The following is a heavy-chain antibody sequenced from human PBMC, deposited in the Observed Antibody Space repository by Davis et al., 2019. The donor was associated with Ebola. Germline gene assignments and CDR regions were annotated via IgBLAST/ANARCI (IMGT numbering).Heavy chain of an antibody. J-gene: IGHJ4*02. CDR2: ISYDRSNK. CDR1: GFTFSSYG. Sequence: GESLKISCAASGFTFSSYGMHWVRQAPGKGLEWVAVISYDRSNKYYADSVKGRFTISRDNSKNTLYVQMNSLRAEDTAVYYCARETGLGYWGQGTLVTVSS. CDR3: ARETGLGY. V-gene: IGHV3-30*03.